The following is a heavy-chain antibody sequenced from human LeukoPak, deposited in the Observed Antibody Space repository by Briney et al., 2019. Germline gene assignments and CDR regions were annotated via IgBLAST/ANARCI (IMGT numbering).Heavy chain of an antibody. CDR3: ARDLVGYSRSWYGSNWDV. CDR2: IYHVGIT. D-gene: IGHD4-23*01. Sequence: SETLSLTCDVSGDSISSTTWWTWVRQPAGKGREWIGEIYHVGITRYNPSLKGRVTISVDKSKNQFSLRLTSVTAADTAIYFCARDLVGYSRSWYGSNWDVWGQGALVTVSS. CDR1: GDSISSTTW. J-gene: IGHJ4*02. V-gene: IGHV4/OR15-8*01.